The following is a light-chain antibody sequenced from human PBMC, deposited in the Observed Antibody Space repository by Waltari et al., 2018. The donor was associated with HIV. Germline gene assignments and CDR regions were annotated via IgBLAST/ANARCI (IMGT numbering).Light chain of an antibody. CDR2: GAS. Sequence: VLTQSLATLSVSPGERATLSCPASPRVNSHLAWYQHKPGQAPRLLIYGASTRATGVAARFSGSGYGTEFTLTISSLQSEDFAVYYGQQYNHWPPYTFGQGTKLEIK. CDR1: PRVNSH. V-gene: IGKV3-15*01. CDR3: QQYNHWPPYT. J-gene: IGKJ2*01.